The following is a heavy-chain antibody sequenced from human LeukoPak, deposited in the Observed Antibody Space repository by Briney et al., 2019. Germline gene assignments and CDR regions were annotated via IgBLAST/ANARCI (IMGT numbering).Heavy chain of an antibody. Sequence: PGGSLRLSCAASGFTFSSYSMNWVRQAPGKGLEWVSSISSSSSYIYYADSAKGRFTISRDNAKNSLYLQMNSLRAEDTAVYYCARDWGSVHFDYWGQGTLVTVSS. V-gene: IGHV3-21*01. CDR3: ARDWGSVHFDY. D-gene: IGHD3-16*01. J-gene: IGHJ4*02. CDR2: ISSSSSYI. CDR1: GFTFSSYS.